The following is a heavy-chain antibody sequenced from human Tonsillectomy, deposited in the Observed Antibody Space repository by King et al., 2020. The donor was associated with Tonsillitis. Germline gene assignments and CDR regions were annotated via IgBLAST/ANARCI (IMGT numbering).Heavy chain of an antibody. CDR3: ARDQAVAGIYYYHYYGMDV. CDR2: INQDGSEK. J-gene: IGHJ6*02. D-gene: IGHD6-19*01. Sequence: VQLVESGGGLVQPGGSLRLSCAASGFTFSSYWMSWVRQAPGKGLEWVANINQDGSEKYSVDSVKGRFPISRDNTQNSLYLQMKSLRAEDSAVYFCARDQAVAGIYYYHYYGMDVWGQGTTVTVSS. CDR1: GFTFSSYW. V-gene: IGHV3-7*01.